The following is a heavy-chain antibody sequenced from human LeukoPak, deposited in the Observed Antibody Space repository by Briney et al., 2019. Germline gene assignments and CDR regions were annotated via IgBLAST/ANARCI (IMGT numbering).Heavy chain of an antibody. CDR2: IKQDGSEK. V-gene: IGHV3-7*01. CDR3: AKGPGGYYYMDV. Sequence: GGSLRLSCAASGFTFSSYWMSWVRQAPGKGLEWVANIKQDGSEKYYVDSVKGRFTISRDNAKNSVYLQMNSLRAEDTAVYYCAKGPGGYYYMDVWGKGTTVTVSS. CDR1: GFTFSSYW. D-gene: IGHD3-10*01. J-gene: IGHJ6*03.